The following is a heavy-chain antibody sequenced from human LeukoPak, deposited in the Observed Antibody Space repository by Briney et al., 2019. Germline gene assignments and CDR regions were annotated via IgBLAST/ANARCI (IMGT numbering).Heavy chain of an antibody. CDR1: GASFSNNH. V-gene: IGHV4-34*01. D-gene: IGHD3-22*01. CDR3: ARVIGGSGFPFDH. Sequence: PSETLSLTCVVSGASFSNNHWSWIRQTPGTGLEWLGEITHGRGTNDNPSLKSRVTLSIDTSKNQLSLKLSSVTAADTGIYYCARVIGGSGFPFDHWGQGTLVTVSS. CDR2: ITHGRGT. J-gene: IGHJ4*02.